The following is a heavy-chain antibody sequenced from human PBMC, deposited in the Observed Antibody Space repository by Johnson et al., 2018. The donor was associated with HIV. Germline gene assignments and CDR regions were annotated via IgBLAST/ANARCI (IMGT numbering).Heavy chain of an antibody. J-gene: IGHJ3*02. V-gene: IGHV3-53*01. D-gene: IGHD2-15*01. CDR3: ARAVCRGGRCYSHDAFDI. CDR2: IYSGGST. Sequence: VQLVESGGGLIQPGGSLRLSCVASGFTVSSNHMRWVRQAPGKGLEWVSVIYSGGSTYYADSVKGRFTISRDNAKNSLYLQMNSLRVEDTALYYCARAVCRGGRCYSHDAFDIWGQGTMVTVSS. CDR1: GFTVSSNH.